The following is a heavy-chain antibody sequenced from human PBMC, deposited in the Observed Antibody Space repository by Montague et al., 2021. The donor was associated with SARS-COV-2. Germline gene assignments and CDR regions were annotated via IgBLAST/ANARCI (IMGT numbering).Heavy chain of an antibody. CDR3: AREISGPDYFDY. J-gene: IGHJ4*02. D-gene: IGHD3-10*01. CDR2: IYYSGST. CDR1: GGSISSNY. V-gene: IGHV4-59*01. Sequence: SETLSLTCTVSGGSISSNYWNWIRQPPGRGLEWIGYIYYSGSTNYNPSLESRVTISADTSKNHFSLKLRSVTAADTAVYYCAREISGPDYFDYWGLGTLVTVSS.